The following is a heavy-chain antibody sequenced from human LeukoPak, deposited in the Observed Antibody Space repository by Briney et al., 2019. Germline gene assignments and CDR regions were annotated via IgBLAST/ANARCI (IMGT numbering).Heavy chain of an antibody. Sequence: SETLSVTCAVYGGSFSGYYWSWIRQPPGKGLEWIGEINHSGSTNYNPSLKSRVTISVDTSKNQFSLKLSSVTAADTAVYYCARGPYYYDSSGYYPLDPWGQGTLVTVSS. V-gene: IGHV4-34*01. J-gene: IGHJ5*02. CDR2: INHSGST. CDR1: GGSFSGYY. CDR3: ARGPYYYDSSGYYPLDP. D-gene: IGHD3-22*01.